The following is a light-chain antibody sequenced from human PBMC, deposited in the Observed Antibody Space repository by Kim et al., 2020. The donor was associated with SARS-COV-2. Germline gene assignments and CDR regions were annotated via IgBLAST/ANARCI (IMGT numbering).Light chain of an antibody. Sequence: VSPGESATRSCRASQSIRSSYLAWYQQKPGQAPRLLIYGASSRATGIPDRFSGSGSGTDFTLTITRLEPDDFAVYHCQQYGDPLTFGQGTRLEIK. CDR2: GAS. CDR3: QQYGDPLT. V-gene: IGKV3-20*01. J-gene: IGKJ5*01. CDR1: QSIRSSY.